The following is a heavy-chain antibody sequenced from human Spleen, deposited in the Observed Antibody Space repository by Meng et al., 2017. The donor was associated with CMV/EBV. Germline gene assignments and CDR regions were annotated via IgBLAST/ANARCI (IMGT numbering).Heavy chain of an antibody. CDR1: GGSMSSGDYF. Sequence: EPGPGLVKPYQTLSLTCTVSGGSMSSGDYFWNWIRQPPGKGLEWIGYIYYSGNTYYNPSLKSRVTISIDTSKNQFSLKLSSVTAADTAVYYCARAEYYNWFDPWGQGTLVTVSS. J-gene: IGHJ5*02. V-gene: IGHV4-30-4*01. D-gene: IGHD1-14*01. CDR2: IYYSGNT. CDR3: ARAEYYNWFDP.